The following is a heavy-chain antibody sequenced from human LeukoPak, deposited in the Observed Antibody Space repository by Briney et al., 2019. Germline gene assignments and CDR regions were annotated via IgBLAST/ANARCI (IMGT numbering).Heavy chain of an antibody. D-gene: IGHD5-12*01. Sequence: SETLSLTCAVYGGSFSGYYWGWIRQPPGKGLEWIGEINRSGTNNANQSLRSGATITENTSKNPSSLELSSVPAADTAVYYCARGISRWLRLVYDAFDIWGQGTMVTVSS. CDR2: INRSGTN. J-gene: IGHJ3*02. CDR3: ARGISRWLRLVYDAFDI. CDR1: GGSFSGYY. V-gene: IGHV4-34*04.